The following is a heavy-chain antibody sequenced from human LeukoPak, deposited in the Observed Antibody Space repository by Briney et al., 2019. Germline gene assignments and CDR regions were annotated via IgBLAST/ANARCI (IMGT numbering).Heavy chain of an antibody. CDR2: IYPADSDI. D-gene: IGHD2-15*01. CDR1: GYSINNYW. Sequence: GESLKISCKGSGYSINNYWIAWVRQMPGKGLEWMGIIYPADSDIRYSPSFQGQVTISADKSISTAYLQWNSLKASDTAMYYCARQEYCSGASCYTWFDHWGQGTLVTVSS. CDR3: ARQEYCSGASCYTWFDH. V-gene: IGHV5-51*01. J-gene: IGHJ5*02.